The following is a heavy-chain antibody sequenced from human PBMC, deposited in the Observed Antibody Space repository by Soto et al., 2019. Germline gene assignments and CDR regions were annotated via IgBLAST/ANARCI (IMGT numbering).Heavy chain of an antibody. CDR2: IKPDGSEQ. CDR1: EFTFDKYY. D-gene: IGHD1-20*01. V-gene: IGHV3-7*01. J-gene: IGHJ6*02. Sequence: GGSLRLSCAASEFTFDKYYMTWVRQAPGKGPEWVANIKPDGSEQYYVDSVKGRFTISRDNANNPLYLQMNSLRAEDTAVYFCARGNWNYYYGFDVWGQGTTVTAP. CDR3: ARGNWNYYYGFDV.